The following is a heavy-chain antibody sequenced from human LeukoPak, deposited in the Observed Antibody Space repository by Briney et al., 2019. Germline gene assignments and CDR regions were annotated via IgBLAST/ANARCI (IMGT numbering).Heavy chain of an antibody. CDR1: GYTFTGYY. CDR3: ARDLGYNWQTFDY. CDR2: INPNSGGT. Sequence: GESLKISCKGSGYTFTGYYMHWVRQAPGQGLEWMGWINPNSGGTNYAQKFQGRVTITRDTSISTAYMELSRLRSDDTAVSYCARDLGYNWQTFDYWGQGTLVTVSS. V-gene: IGHV1-2*02. J-gene: IGHJ4*02. D-gene: IGHD1-1*01.